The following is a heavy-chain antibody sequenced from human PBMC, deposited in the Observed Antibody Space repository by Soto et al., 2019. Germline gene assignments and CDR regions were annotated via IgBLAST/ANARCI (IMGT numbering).Heavy chain of an antibody. CDR1: GCSFTSLD. Sequence: ASVKVSCKASGCSFTSLDINWVRQTAGQGLEWMGWMEPSSGKTGYAQKFHDRVTMTSDTSINTAYMELTTLTSDDTAFYYCARGVTAGVDYWGQGTLVTVSS. V-gene: IGHV1-8*01. D-gene: IGHD1-26*01. J-gene: IGHJ4*02. CDR2: MEPSSGKT. CDR3: ARGVTAGVDY.